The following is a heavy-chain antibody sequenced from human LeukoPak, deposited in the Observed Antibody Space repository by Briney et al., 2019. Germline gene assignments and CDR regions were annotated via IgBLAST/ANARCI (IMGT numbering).Heavy chain of an antibody. V-gene: IGHV3-7*01. CDR1: GFTFSSHW. CDR3: ARDLSGIAGYTYGRGIDY. Sequence: GGSLRLSCAASGFTFSSHWMSWVRQAPGKGLEWVANIKKDGSEKYYVDAVKGRFTISRDNAKTSLYLQKNSLRAEDTAVYYCARDLSGIAGYTYGRGIDYWGQGTLVTVSS. D-gene: IGHD5-18*01. CDR2: IKKDGSEK. J-gene: IGHJ4*02.